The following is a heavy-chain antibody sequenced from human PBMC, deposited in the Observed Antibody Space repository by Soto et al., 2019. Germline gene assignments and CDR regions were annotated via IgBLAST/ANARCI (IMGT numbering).Heavy chain of an antibody. CDR2: ISAYNGNT. J-gene: IGHJ5*02. D-gene: IGHD6-19*01. Sequence: ASVKVSCKASGYTFTSYGISWVRQAPGQGLEWMGWISAYNGNTNYAQKLQGRVTMTTDTSTSTAYMELRSLRSDDTAVYYCAREEAYSSCWYRPNWFGPWGQGTLVTVS. V-gene: IGHV1-18*01. CDR3: AREEAYSSCWYRPNWFGP. CDR1: GYTFTSYG.